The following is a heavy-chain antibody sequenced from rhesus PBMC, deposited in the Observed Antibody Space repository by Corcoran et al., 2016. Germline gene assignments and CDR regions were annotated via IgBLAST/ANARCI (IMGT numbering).Heavy chain of an antibody. Sequence: QVQLQASGPGLVKPSETLSLTCSVSGDSISRSYYYWSWIPQAPGKGLEWIGYMSYNGRTLYNPSLKNRVTISKDTSKNQFSLKLSSVTAADTAVYYCARGSSFFYWGQGVLVTVSS. CDR1: GDSISRSYYY. V-gene: IGHV4-122*02. J-gene: IGHJ4*01. CDR2: MSYNGRT. CDR3: ARGSSFFY. D-gene: IGHD3-3*01.